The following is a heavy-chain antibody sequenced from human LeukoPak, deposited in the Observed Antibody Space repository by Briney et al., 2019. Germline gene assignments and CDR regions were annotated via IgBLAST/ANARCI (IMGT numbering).Heavy chain of an antibody. D-gene: IGHD3-9*01. J-gene: IGHJ4*02. CDR1: GFTFDDYA. V-gene: IGHV3-9*03. CDR2: ISWNSGSI. Sequence: PGGSLRLSCAASGFTFDDYAMHWVRQALGKGLEWVSGISWNSGSIGYADSVKGRFTISRDNAKNSLYLQMNSLRAEDMALYYCAKGRETYYDILTGYFDYWGQGTLVTVSS. CDR3: AKGRETYYDILTGYFDY.